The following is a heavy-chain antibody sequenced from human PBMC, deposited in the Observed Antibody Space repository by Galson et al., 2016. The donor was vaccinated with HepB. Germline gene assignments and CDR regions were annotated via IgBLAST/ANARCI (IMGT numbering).Heavy chain of an antibody. CDR3: VKEGYQELSDGAFDH. D-gene: IGHD2-2*01. CDR2: VSSDGSDT. CDR1: GFTFSSFA. Sequence: SLRLSCAASGFTFSSFAIHWVRQAPGKGLEWVAVVSSDGSDTYHADSVKGRFTISRDNSKNTVYLQMSSLRIEDTAVYFCVKEGYQELSDGAFDHWGQGTMGPGPS. J-gene: IGHJ3*01. V-gene: IGHV3-30*14.